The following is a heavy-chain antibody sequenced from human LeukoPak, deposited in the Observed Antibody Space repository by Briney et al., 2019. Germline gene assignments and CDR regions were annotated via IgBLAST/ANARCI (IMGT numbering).Heavy chain of an antibody. J-gene: IGHJ4*02. Sequence: PSETLSLTCTVSGGSISSYNWSWIRQPAGKGLEWIGRIYTSGSTNYNPSLKSRVTMSVDTSKNQFSLKLSSVTAADTAVYYCARGPYYDILTGYYRGSKWYYWGQGTLVTVSS. V-gene: IGHV4-4*07. CDR2: IYTSGST. CDR1: GGSISSYN. D-gene: IGHD3-9*01. CDR3: ARGPYYDILTGYYRGSKWYY.